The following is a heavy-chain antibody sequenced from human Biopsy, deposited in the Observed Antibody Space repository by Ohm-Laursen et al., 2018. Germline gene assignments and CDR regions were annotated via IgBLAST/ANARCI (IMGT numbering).Heavy chain of an antibody. CDR1: GFTFDTYW. D-gene: IGHD2-8*02. CDR3: ERDSLVGGLS. CDR2: INQGGSEN. V-gene: IGHV3-7*01. Sequence: SLRLSCSASGFTFDTYWMSWVRQAPGKGLEWVANINQGGSENSYVESVKGRFTISRDNAKNSLYLQMNSLRAEDTAVYYCERDSLVGGLSWGQGTLVTVSS. J-gene: IGHJ5*02.